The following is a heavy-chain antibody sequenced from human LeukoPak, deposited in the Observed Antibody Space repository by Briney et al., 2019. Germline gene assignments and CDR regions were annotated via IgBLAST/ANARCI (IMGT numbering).Heavy chain of an antibody. V-gene: IGHV3-9*01. CDR2: ISWNSGSI. J-gene: IGHJ4*02. CDR1: GFTFSSYS. D-gene: IGHD1-26*01. CDR3: ARIVGATRSFDY. Sequence: PGGSLRLSCAASGFTFSSYSMNWVRQAPGKGLEWVSGISWNSGSIGYADSVKGRFTISRDNAKNSLYLQMNSLRAEDTALYYCARIVGATRSFDYWGQGTLVTVSS.